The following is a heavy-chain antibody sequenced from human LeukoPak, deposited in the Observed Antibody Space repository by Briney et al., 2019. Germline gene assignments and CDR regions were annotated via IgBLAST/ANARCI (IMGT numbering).Heavy chain of an antibody. D-gene: IGHD3-3*01. Sequence: GGSLRLSCAASEFTFSSYSMNWVRQAPGKGLEWVSSISSSSSYIYYADSVKGRFTISRDNAKNSLYLQMNSLRAEDAAVYYCAREAEVGVLEDWGQGTLVTVSS. CDR1: EFTFSSYS. CDR3: AREAEVGVLED. CDR2: ISSSSSYI. J-gene: IGHJ4*02. V-gene: IGHV3-21*01.